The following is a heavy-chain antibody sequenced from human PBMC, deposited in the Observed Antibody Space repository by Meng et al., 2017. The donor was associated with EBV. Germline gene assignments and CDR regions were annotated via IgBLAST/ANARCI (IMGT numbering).Heavy chain of an antibody. CDR2: INPNSGGT. D-gene: IGHD6-13*01. J-gene: IGHJ4*02. CDR1: GYTFTSYY. V-gene: IGHV1-2*04. Sequence: QVQLVQSGAEVKKPGASANGSCKASGYTFTSYYMHWVRQAPGQGLEWMGWINPNSGGTNYAQKFQGWVTMTRDTSISTAYMELSRLRSDDTAVYYCARDEAAAGRPLGYWGQGTLVTVSS. CDR3: ARDEAAAGRPLGY.